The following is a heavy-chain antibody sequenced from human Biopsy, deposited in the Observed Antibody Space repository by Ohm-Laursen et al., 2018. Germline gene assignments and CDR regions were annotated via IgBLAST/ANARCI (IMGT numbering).Heavy chain of an antibody. CDR2: INHSGST. CDR1: GGSFSGYY. Sequence: SETLSLTCAVYGGSFSGYYWSWIRQPPGKGLEWIGEINHSGSTNYNSSLKSRVTISVDTSKNRFSLKLSSVTAADTAVYYCARGRLRAVARFDYWGQGTLVTVSS. V-gene: IGHV4-34*01. D-gene: IGHD6-19*01. CDR3: ARGRLRAVARFDY. J-gene: IGHJ4*02.